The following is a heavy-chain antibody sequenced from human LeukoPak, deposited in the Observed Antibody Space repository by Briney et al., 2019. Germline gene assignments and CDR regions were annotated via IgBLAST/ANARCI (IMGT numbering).Heavy chain of an antibody. V-gene: IGHV1-18*01. CDR3: ARDVPGSIGTTARFDP. D-gene: IGHD1-1*01. Sequence: ASVKVSCKSSGYTSSDYGISWMRQAPGQGLEWMGWISTNNGNTNYAQQFQGRVTMTTDTSTSTAYMELRSLKSDDTAVYYCARDVPGSIGTTARFDPWGQGTLVTVPS. CDR2: ISTNNGNT. J-gene: IGHJ5*02. CDR1: GYTSSDYG.